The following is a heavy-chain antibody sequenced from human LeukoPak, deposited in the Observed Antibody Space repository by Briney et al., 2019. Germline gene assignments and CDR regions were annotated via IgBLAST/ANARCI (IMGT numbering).Heavy chain of an antibody. CDR1: GYSISSGYY. V-gene: IGHV4-59*08. CDR2: IHYTGST. D-gene: IGHD2-2*01. CDR3: ARLSKDTVVLPAAMAHYFDY. J-gene: IGHJ4*02. Sequence: SETLSLTCTVSGYSISSGYYWSWIRQPPGKGLQFIGYIHYTGSTNYNPSLESRVTLSVDTSKNQFSLKLRSVTAADTAVYYCARLSKDTVVLPAAMAHYFDYWGQGTLVTVSS.